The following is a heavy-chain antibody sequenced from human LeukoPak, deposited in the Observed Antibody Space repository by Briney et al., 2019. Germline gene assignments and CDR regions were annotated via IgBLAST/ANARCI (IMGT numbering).Heavy chain of an antibody. CDR3: AKDRIVGATFPDY. CDR1: GFTVSSNY. CDR2: ISYDGSNK. Sequence: GGSLRLSCAASGFTVSSNYMSWVRQAPGKGLEWVAVISYDGSNKYYADSVKGRFTISRDNSKNTLYLQMNSLRAEDTAVYYCAKDRIVGATFPDYWGQGTLVTVSS. J-gene: IGHJ4*02. D-gene: IGHD1-26*01. V-gene: IGHV3-30*18.